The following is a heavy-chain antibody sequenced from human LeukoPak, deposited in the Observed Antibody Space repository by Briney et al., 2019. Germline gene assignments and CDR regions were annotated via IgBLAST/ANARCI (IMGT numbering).Heavy chain of an antibody. D-gene: IGHD4-17*01. CDR2: ISSSSSYI. CDR3: ARDPDGEPYQY. Sequence: GGSLRLSCAASGFTFSSYSMNWVRQAPGKGLEWVSSISSSSSYIYYADSVKGRFTTSRGNAKNSLYLQMNSLRAEDTAVYYCARDPDGEPYQYWGQGTLVTVSS. V-gene: IGHV3-21*01. CDR1: GFTFSSYS. J-gene: IGHJ4*02.